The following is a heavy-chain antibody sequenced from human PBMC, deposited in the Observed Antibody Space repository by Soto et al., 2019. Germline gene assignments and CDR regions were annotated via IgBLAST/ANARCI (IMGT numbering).Heavy chain of an antibody. J-gene: IGHJ6*03. CDR2: IRSKAYGGTT. D-gene: IGHD4-4*01. Sequence: PGGSLRLSCTASGFTFGDYAMSWFRQAPGKGLGWVGFIRSKAYGGTTEYAASVKGRFTISRDDSKSIAYLQMNSLKTEDTAVYYCTRDSTVTTSVFVGYYYYYYMDVWGKGTTVTVSS. CDR1: GFTFGDYA. V-gene: IGHV3-49*03. CDR3: TRDSTVTTSVFVGYYYYYYMDV.